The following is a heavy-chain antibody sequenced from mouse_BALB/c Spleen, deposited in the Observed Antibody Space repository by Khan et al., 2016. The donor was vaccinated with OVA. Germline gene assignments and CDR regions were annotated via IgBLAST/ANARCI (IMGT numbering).Heavy chain of an antibody. CDR3: ARTARIKY. V-gene: IGHV3-1*02. CDR1: GYSITSGYG. Sequence: EVELVESGPGLVKPSQSLSLTCTVTGYSITSGYGWYLIRQFPGNKLEWMGYISYSGITNYNPSLKSRISFTRDTSKNQFFLQLNSVTTEDTATYYCARTARIKYWGQGTTLTVSS. CDR2: ISYSGIT. J-gene: IGHJ2*01. D-gene: IGHD1-2*01.